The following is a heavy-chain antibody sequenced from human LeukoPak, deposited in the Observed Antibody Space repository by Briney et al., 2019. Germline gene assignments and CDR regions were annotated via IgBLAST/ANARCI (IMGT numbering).Heavy chain of an antibody. Sequence: ASVKVSCKTSGYIFSDYYMHWVRQAPGQGPEWMGWINPNSGGTNYAQKFQGRVTMTRDTSTSTVYMELSSLRSEDTAVYYCARTSPYGSGKAFDIWGQGTMVTVSS. J-gene: IGHJ3*02. CDR1: GYIFSDYY. V-gene: IGHV1-2*02. CDR2: INPNSGGT. D-gene: IGHD3-10*01. CDR3: ARTSPYGSGKAFDI.